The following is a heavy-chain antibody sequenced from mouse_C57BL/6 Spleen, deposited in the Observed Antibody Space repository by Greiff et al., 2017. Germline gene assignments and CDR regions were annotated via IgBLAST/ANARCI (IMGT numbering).Heavy chain of an antibody. Sequence: EVMLVESGGGLVKPGGSLKLSCAASGFTFSSYTMSWVRQTPEKRLEWVATISGGGGNTYYPDSVKGRFTISRDNAKNTLYLQMSSLRSEDTALYYCALLKVYYGNSFAYWGQGTLGTVSA. CDR2: ISGGGGNT. D-gene: IGHD2-1*01. CDR3: ALLKVYYGNSFAY. V-gene: IGHV5-9*01. CDR1: GFTFSSYT. J-gene: IGHJ3*01.